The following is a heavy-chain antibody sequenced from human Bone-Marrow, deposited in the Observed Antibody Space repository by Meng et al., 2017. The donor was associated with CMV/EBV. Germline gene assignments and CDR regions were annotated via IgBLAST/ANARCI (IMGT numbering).Heavy chain of an antibody. D-gene: IGHD5-24*01. CDR1: GGSISSSSYY. J-gene: IGHJ4*02. Sequence: SETLSLTCTVSGGSISSSSYYWGWIRQPPGKGLEWIGSIYYSGSTYYNPSLKSRVTISVDPSKNQFSLKLSSVTAADTAVYYCARVVEMAKYYFDYWGQGTLVTVSS. CDR2: IYYSGST. CDR3: ARVVEMAKYYFDY. V-gene: IGHV4-39*07.